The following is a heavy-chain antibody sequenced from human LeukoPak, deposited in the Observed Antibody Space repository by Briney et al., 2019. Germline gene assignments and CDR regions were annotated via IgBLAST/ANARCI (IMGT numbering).Heavy chain of an antibody. V-gene: IGHV4-59*01. D-gene: IGHD5-24*01. Sequence: SETLSLTCTVSGGSISSYYWSWIRQPPGKGLEWIGYIYYSGSTNYNPSLMSRATISVDTSKNQFSLKLSSVTAADTAVYYCAREAVEMGRTFDYWGQGTLVTVSS. CDR2: IYYSGST. CDR1: GGSISSYY. CDR3: AREAVEMGRTFDY. J-gene: IGHJ4*02.